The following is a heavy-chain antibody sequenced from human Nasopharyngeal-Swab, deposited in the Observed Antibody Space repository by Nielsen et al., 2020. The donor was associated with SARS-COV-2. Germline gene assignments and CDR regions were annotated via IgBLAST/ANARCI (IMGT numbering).Heavy chain of an antibody. J-gene: IGHJ3*02. CDR2: ISYDGSNK. CDR3: ANPAVAGESDAFDI. D-gene: IGHD6-19*01. Sequence: GESLKISCAASGFTFSSYGMHWVRQAPGKGLEWVAVISYDGSNKYYADSVKGRFTISRDNSKNTLYLQMNSLRAEDTAVYYCANPAVAGESDAFDIWGQGTMVTVSS. V-gene: IGHV3-30*18. CDR1: GFTFSSYG.